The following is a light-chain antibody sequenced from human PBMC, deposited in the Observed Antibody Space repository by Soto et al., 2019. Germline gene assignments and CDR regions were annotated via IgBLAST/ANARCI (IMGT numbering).Light chain of an antibody. CDR1: QSVSSN. J-gene: IGKJ1*01. CDR2: DAS. CDR3: QQYNNWPPWT. V-gene: IGKV3-15*01. Sequence: EVVMTQSPATLSVSPGERDTLSCRASQSVSSNLAWYQQKPGQAPRLLIYDASTRATGIPARFSGSGSGTEFTLTISSLQSEDFAVYYCQQYNNWPPWTFGQGTKVEIK.